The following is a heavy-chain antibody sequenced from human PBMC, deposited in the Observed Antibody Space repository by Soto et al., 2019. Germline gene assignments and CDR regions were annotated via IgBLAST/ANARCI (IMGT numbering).Heavy chain of an antibody. Sequence: ASVKVSCKASGYTFTGYYMHWVRQAPGQGLEWMGWINPNSGGTNYAQKFQGWVTMTRDTSISTAYMELSRLRSDDTAVYYCARDQRSGYSYGYYYYYGMDVWGQGTTVTVSS. CDR1: GYTFTGYY. D-gene: IGHD5-18*01. CDR3: ARDQRSGYSYGYYYYYGMDV. J-gene: IGHJ6*02. CDR2: INPNSGGT. V-gene: IGHV1-2*04.